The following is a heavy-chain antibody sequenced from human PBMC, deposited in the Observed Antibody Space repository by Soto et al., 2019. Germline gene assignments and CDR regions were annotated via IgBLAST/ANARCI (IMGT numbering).Heavy chain of an antibody. CDR2: TDYSGNT. Sequence: PSETLSLTCTVSSDSISSYYWIWIRQSPGKGLEWIGYTDYSGNTNYNSSLKSRVTISVDTSKNQFSLKLSSVTAADTAVYYCARTTSGYGNYWGQGTLVTVSS. D-gene: IGHD5-12*01. CDR1: SDSISSYY. J-gene: IGHJ4*02. CDR3: ARTTSGYGNY. V-gene: IGHV4-59*01.